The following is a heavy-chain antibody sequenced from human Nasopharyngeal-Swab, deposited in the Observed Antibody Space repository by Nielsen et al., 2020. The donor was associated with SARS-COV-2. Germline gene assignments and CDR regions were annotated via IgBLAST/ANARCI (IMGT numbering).Heavy chain of an antibody. Sequence: WIRQPPGKGLEWVSVISGSGGSTYYADSVKGRFTISRDNSKNTLYLQMNSLRAEDTAVYYCAKDPYYDFWSGYYFDYWGRGTLVTVSS. D-gene: IGHD3-3*01. V-gene: IGHV3-23*01. CDR2: ISGSGGST. J-gene: IGHJ4*02. CDR3: AKDPYYDFWSGYYFDY.